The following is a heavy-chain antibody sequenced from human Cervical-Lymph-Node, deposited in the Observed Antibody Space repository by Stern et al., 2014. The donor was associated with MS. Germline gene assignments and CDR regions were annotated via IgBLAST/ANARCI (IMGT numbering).Heavy chain of an antibody. J-gene: IGHJ3*02. D-gene: IGHD6-13*01. CDR3: RAGSDAFDI. CDR2: IGTNIGST. CDR1: GYTFIEYA. V-gene: IGHV1-18*01. Sequence: VQLVESGAEVKKPGASVKVSCKASGYTFIEYAISWVRQAPGQGLEWMGWIGTNIGSTSYAQKFQGRVTLATDTSTATVYMELRSLRADDTAMYYCRAGSDAFDIWGQGTMVTVSS.